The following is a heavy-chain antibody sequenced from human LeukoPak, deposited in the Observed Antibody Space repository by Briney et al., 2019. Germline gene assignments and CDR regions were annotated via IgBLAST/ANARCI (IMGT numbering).Heavy chain of an antibody. Sequence: SVKVSCKASGGTFSSYAISWVRQAPGQGLERMGGIIPIFGTANYAQKFQGRVTITTDESTSTAYMELSSLRSEDTAVYYCAMQQDIVVVVAAFNAFDIWGQGTMVTVSS. J-gene: IGHJ3*02. V-gene: IGHV1-69*05. CDR3: AMQQDIVVVVAAFNAFDI. D-gene: IGHD2-15*01. CDR2: IIPIFGTA. CDR1: GGTFSSYA.